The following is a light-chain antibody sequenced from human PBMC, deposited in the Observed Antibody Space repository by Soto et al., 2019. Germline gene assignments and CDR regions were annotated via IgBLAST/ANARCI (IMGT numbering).Light chain of an antibody. J-gene: IGLJ2*01. Sequence: QSVLTQPPSVSGAPGQRVTISCTGSSSNIGAGYYVHWYQQLPGTAPKLLIYGNSNRPSGVPDRFSGSKSGTSASLAITGLQAEDEADYYCQSYDSSLSGPVFGGGTKVTVL. CDR1: SSNIGAGYY. V-gene: IGLV1-40*01. CDR2: GNS. CDR3: QSYDSSLSGPV.